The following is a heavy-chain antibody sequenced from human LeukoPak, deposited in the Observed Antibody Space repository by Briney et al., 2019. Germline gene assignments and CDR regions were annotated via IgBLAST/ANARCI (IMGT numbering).Heavy chain of an antibody. V-gene: IGHV5-51*01. CDR2: IYPGDSDT. J-gene: IGHJ4*02. CDR1: GYNFTTYW. D-gene: IGHD1-26*01. Sequence: GESLKISCKGSGYNFTTYWIGWVRQMPGKGLEWMGIIYPGDSDTTYSPSFQGQVTISADKSISTAYLQWSSLKASDTAMYFCARLSGTYFEEFDYWGQGTLVTVSS. CDR3: ARLSGTYFEEFDY.